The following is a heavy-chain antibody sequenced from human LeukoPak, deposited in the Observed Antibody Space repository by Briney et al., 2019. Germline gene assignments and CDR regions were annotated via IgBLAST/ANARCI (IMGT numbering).Heavy chain of an antibody. V-gene: IGHV3-23*01. J-gene: IGHJ6*03. CDR1: GFTFSSYA. CDR2: ISGSGGST. CDR3: AKDKCSEGRKDSNYYYYMDV. Sequence: GGSLRLSCAASGFTFSSYAMSWVRQAPGKGLEWVSAISGSGGSTYYADSVKGRFTISRDNSKNTLYLQMNSLRAEDTAVYYCAKDKCSEGRKDSNYYYYMDVWGKGTTVTVSS. D-gene: IGHD3-10*02.